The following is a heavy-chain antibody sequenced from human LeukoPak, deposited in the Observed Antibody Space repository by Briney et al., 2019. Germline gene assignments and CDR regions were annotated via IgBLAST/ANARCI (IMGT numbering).Heavy chain of an antibody. CDR1: GFTFSSYG. D-gene: IGHD3-22*01. J-gene: IGHJ1*01. CDR2: ISGSGGST. Sequence: GRSLRLSCAASGFTFSSYGMHWVRQAPGKGLEWVSAISGSGGSTYYADSVKGRFTISRDNSKNTLYLQMNSLRAEDTAVYYCAKPALDSSGYPTWFQHWGQGTLVTVSS. V-gene: IGHV3-23*01. CDR3: AKPALDSSGYPTWFQH.